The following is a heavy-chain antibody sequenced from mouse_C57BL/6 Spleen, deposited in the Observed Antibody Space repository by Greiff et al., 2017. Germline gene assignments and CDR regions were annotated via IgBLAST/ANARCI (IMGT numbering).Heavy chain of an antibody. V-gene: IGHV1-53*01. D-gene: IGHD1-1*01. CDR1: GYTFTSYW. J-gene: IGHJ2*01. CDR2: INPSNGGT. CDR3: ARLIFITTVVADFDY. Sequence: QVQLQQPGTELVKPGASVKLSCKASGYTFTSYWMHWVKQRPGQGLEWIGNINPSNGGTNYNEKFKSKATLTVDKSSSTAYMQLSSLTSEDSAVYYCARLIFITTVVADFDYWGQGTTRTVSS.